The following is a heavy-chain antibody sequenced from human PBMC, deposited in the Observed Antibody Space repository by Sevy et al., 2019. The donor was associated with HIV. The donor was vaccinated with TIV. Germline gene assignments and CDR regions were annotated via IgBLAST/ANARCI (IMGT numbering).Heavy chain of an antibody. CDR3: TRDAGYSVGWYPSNY. CDR2: LLYDGGAQ. D-gene: IGHD6-19*01. Sequence: GGSLRLSCAASGFSVSSHAMHWVRQAPGKGLEWVALLLYDGGAQYYVDSVKGRFSISRDNSKNILYLQMNSLRPADTALYYCTRDAGYSVGWYPSNYWGQGTLVTVSS. J-gene: IGHJ4*02. V-gene: IGHV3-30*04. CDR1: GFSVSSHA.